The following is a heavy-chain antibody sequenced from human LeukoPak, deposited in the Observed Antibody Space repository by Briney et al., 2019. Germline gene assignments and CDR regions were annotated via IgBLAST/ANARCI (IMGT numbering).Heavy chain of an antibody. CDR3: AKDSMGDYDYVWGSYRGPYYYYYMDV. D-gene: IGHD3-16*02. CDR1: AFSFSSYW. CDR2: IRYDGSNK. Sequence: GGSLRLSCAASAFSFSSYWMSWVRQAPGKGLEWVAFIRYDGSNKYYADSVKGRFTISRDNSKNTLYLQMNSLRAEDTAVYYCAKDSMGDYDYVWGSYRGPYYYYYMDVWGKGTTVTVSS. J-gene: IGHJ6*03. V-gene: IGHV3-30*02.